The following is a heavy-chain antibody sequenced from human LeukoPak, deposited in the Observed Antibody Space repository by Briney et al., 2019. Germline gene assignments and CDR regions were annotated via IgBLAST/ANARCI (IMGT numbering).Heavy chain of an antibody. D-gene: IGHD6-19*01. V-gene: IGHV4-30-4*08. Sequence: SETLSLTCTVSGGSISSGDYYWSWIRQPPGEGLEWIGYIYYSGSTYYNPSLKSRVTISVDTSKNQFSLKLSSVTAADTAVYYCARTGYSSGWSLDYWGQGTLVTVSS. CDR3: ARTGYSSGWSLDY. J-gene: IGHJ4*02. CDR2: IYYSGST. CDR1: GGSISSGDYY.